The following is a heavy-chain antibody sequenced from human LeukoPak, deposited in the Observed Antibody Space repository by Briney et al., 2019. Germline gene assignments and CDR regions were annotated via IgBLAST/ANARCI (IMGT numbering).Heavy chain of an antibody. Sequence: GASVKVSCKASGYTFTGYYMHWVRQAPGQGLEWMGRINPNSGGTNYAQKFQGRVTMTRDTSISTAYMELSSLRSEDTAVYYCFIRGVNYYYMDVWGKGTTVTVSS. D-gene: IGHD3-10*01. V-gene: IGHV1-2*06. CDR3: FIRGVNYYYMDV. CDR2: INPNSGGT. CDR1: GYTFTGYY. J-gene: IGHJ6*03.